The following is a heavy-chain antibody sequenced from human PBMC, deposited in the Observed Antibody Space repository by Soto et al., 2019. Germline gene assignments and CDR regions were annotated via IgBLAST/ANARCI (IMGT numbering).Heavy chain of an antibody. Sequence: PGGSLRLSCVASGFTFSTYWMSWVRQAPGNGLEWVANINQDGSDKYFVDSVEGRFTISRDNAKNSLSLQMNSLRSEDTAVYYCARGRGAGSGLSYSYWGQGTLVTVSS. D-gene: IGHD5-12*01. CDR3: ARGRGAGSGLSYSY. J-gene: IGHJ4*02. CDR2: INQDGSDK. CDR1: GFTFSTYW. V-gene: IGHV3-7*04.